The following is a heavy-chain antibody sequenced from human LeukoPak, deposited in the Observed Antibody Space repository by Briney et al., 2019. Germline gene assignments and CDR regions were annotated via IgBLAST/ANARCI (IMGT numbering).Heavy chain of an antibody. CDR3: ARVSVDTAMVTPSGFDY. CDR2: ISSSSGYI. CDR1: GFTFSSYS. V-gene: IGHV3-21*01. Sequence: GGSLRLSCAASGFTFSSYSMNWVRQAPGKGLEWVSSISSSSGYIYYADSVKGRFTISRDNAKNSLYLQMNSLRAEDTAVYYCARVSVDTAMVTPSGFDYWGQGTLVTVSS. D-gene: IGHD5-18*01. J-gene: IGHJ4*02.